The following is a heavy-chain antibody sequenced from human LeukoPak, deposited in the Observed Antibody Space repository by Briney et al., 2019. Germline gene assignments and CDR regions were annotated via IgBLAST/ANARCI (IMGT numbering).Heavy chain of an antibody. V-gene: IGHV4-34*01. Sequence: PSETLSLTCAVYGGSFSGYYWTWIRQPPGKGLEWIGEINHSGSTNYNPSLKSRVTISIDTSKNQFSLRLCSVTAADTAVYYCARGCNSGFPPSKHWGQGTLVTVSS. CDR2: INHSGST. CDR1: GGSFSGYY. CDR3: ARGCNSGFPPSKH. D-gene: IGHD3-10*01. J-gene: IGHJ1*01.